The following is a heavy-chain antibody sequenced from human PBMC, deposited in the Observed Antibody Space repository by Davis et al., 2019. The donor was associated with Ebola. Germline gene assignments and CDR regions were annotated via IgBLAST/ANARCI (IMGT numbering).Heavy chain of an antibody. Sequence: KVSCQGSGYSFTSYWIGWVRQLPGKGLEWMGIIYPGDSDTRYSPSFQGPVTISADKSISTAYLQWSSLNASDTAMYYCARLLSPIPYWGQGTLVTVSS. J-gene: IGHJ4*02. V-gene: IGHV5-51*01. CDR2: IYPGDSDT. CDR3: ARLLSPIPY. D-gene: IGHD3-16*01. CDR1: GYSFTSYW.